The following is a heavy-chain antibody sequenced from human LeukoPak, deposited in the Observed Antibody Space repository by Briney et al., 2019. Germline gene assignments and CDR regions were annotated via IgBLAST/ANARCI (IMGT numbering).Heavy chain of an antibody. J-gene: IGHJ4*02. CDR2: ISSSSSYI. Sequence: AGGSLRLSCAASGFTFSSYSMNWVRQAPGKGLEWVSSISSSSSYIYYADSVKGRFTISRDNAKNSLYLQMNSLRAEDTAVYYCARDSSSWRNLMDYWGQGTLVTVSS. D-gene: IGHD6-13*01. V-gene: IGHV3-21*01. CDR1: GFTFSSYS. CDR3: ARDSSSWRNLMDY.